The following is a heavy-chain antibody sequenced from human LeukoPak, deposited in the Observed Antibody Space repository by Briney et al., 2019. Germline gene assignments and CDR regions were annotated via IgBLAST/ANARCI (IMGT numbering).Heavy chain of an antibody. V-gene: IGHV4-4*07. CDR2: AYTSGST. CDR3: ARGIAGGFHFFDY. CDR1: GGSIRSSY. J-gene: IGHJ4*02. Sequence: PSETLSLTXTVSGGSIRSSYWSWIRQPAGKGLEGIGRAYTSGSTDYNPSLRSRVTMSLDTSKNQLSLILNSVIAADTAVYYCARGIAGGFHFFDYWGQGILVTVSS. D-gene: IGHD3-16*01.